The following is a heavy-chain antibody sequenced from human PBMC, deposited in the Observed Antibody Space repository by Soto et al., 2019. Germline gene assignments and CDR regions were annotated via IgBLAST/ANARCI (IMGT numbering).Heavy chain of an antibody. D-gene: IGHD2-2*01. V-gene: IGHV5-10-1*01. Sequence: GESLKIPCTGFGYSFTTFWISWVRQMPGKGLEWMGTIDPRDSYTNYSPSFQGHVTISADKSISTAYLQWGSLQASDTAMYFCARLYCSSSAACDSWFDPWGQGTLVTVSS. CDR3: ARLYCSSSAACDSWFDP. CDR2: IDPRDSYT. CDR1: GYSFTTFW. J-gene: IGHJ5*02.